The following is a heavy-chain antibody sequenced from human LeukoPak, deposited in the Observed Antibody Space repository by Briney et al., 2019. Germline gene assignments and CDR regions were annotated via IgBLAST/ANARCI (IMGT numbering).Heavy chain of an antibody. Sequence: PGGSLRLSCAASGFTFSDYYMSWVRQAPGKGLEGVANIKQDGSEKYYVDSVKGRFTISRDNAKNSLYLQMNSLRAGDTAVYYCARTLGYCSGGSCYPLYYYYYYGMDVWGQGTTVTVSS. V-gene: IGHV3-7*01. CDR2: IKQDGSEK. J-gene: IGHJ6*02. CDR1: GFTFSDYY. CDR3: ARTLGYCSGGSCYPLYYYYYYGMDV. D-gene: IGHD2-15*01.